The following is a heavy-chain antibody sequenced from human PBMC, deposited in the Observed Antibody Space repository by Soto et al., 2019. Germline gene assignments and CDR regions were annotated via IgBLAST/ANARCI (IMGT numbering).Heavy chain of an antibody. V-gene: IGHV1-24*01. J-gene: IGHJ5*02. CDR2: FDPEDGET. CDR3: ATEVWGIEAAGTDNWFAP. Sequence: SVKGSCKGSGYTLTELSVDWVRKDTGKGLEWMGGFDPEDGETIYAQKFQGRVTMTEDTSTDTAYMELSSLRSEDTAVYYCATEVWGIEAAGTDNWFAPWGQGTLVPVS. CDR1: GYTLTELS. D-gene: IGHD6-13*01.